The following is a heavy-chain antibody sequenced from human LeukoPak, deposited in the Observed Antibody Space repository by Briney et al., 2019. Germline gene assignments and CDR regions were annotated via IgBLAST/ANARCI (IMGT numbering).Heavy chain of an antibody. CDR1: GDSVSSNSAA. CDR3: ARGRDEVGAPTYFFDY. Sequence: SQTLSLTCAISGDSVSSNSAAWSWIRQSPSRGLEWLGRTYHRSKWYNDYAESLKSRIAINPDTSKNQFFLQLNSVTPEDTAMYYCARGRDEVGAPTYFFDYWGQGTLVTVSS. V-gene: IGHV6-1*01. CDR2: TYHRSKWYN. D-gene: IGHD1-26*01. J-gene: IGHJ4*02.